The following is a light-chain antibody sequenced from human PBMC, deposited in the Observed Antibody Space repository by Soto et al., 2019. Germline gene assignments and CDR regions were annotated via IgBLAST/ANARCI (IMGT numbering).Light chain of an antibody. CDR1: QTIGDN. Sequence: EIVMTQSPATLSVSPGGRATLSCRASQTIGDNLAWYQQRPGLAPRLLIYAASTRDTGIPARFSGSGSGTEFTLTISSLQSEDIAVYYCQQYDTFGPGTKVDIK. CDR2: AAS. J-gene: IGKJ3*01. CDR3: QQYDT. V-gene: IGKV3-15*01.